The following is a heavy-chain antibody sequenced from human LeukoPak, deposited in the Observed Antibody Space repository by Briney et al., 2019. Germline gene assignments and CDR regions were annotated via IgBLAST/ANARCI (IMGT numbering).Heavy chain of an antibody. V-gene: IGHV3-23*01. CDR1: GFTFSSYG. CDR3: AKHAFVPAADSRTYCFDY. Sequence: GGSLRLSCAASGFTFSSYGMTWVRQTPGKGLEWVSAISGDSSRKYYADSVRGRFAISRDNSKNTLDLQMNSLRVEDTAVYFCAKHAFVPAADSRTYCFDYWGQGTLVTVSS. D-gene: IGHD3-3*02. CDR2: ISGDSSRK. J-gene: IGHJ4*02.